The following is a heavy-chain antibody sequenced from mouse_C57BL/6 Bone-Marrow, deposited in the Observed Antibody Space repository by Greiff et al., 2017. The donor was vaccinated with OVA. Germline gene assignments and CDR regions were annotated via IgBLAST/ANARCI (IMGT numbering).Heavy chain of an antibody. Sequence: VQLQQSGPELVKPGASVKISCKASGYTFTDYYMNWVKQSHGKSLEWIGDINPNNGGTSYNQKFKGKATLTVDKSSSTAYMELRSLTSEDSAVYYCAKPNPIYYYGSSLAYWGQGTLVTVSA. CDR1: GYTFTDYY. CDR2: INPNNGGT. V-gene: IGHV1-26*01. J-gene: IGHJ3*01. CDR3: AKPNPIYYYGSSLAY. D-gene: IGHD1-1*01.